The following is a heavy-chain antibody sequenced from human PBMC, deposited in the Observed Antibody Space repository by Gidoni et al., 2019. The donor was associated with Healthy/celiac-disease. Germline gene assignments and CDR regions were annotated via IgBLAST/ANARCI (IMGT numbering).Heavy chain of an antibody. D-gene: IGHD5-18*01. V-gene: IGHV3-74*01. CDR2: INSDGSST. CDR3: ASGRGYSYGYVQDY. CDR1: VFPFRSYW. J-gene: IGHJ4*02. Sequence: EVQLVESGGGLVQPGGSLRLSWAASVFPFRSYWRHWVRHAPGKGLVGVSRINSDGSSTSYADSVKGRFTISRDNAKNTLYLQMNSLRAEDTAVYYCASGRGYSYGYVQDYWGQGTLVTVSS.